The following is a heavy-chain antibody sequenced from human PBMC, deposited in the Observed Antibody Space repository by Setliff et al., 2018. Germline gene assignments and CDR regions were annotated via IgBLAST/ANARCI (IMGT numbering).Heavy chain of an antibody. J-gene: IGHJ4*02. CDR2: ISGSGGST. D-gene: IGHD1-1*01. CDR3: ARGHTIGALLRHFDC. V-gene: IGHV3-23*01. Sequence: GGSLRLSCAASGFTFSTYSMNWVRQAPGKGLEWVSVISGSGGSTYYADSVKGRFTISRDNSKNTLYLQMNSLRAEDTAMYYCARGHTIGALLRHFDCWGQGTLVTVSS. CDR1: GFTFSTYS.